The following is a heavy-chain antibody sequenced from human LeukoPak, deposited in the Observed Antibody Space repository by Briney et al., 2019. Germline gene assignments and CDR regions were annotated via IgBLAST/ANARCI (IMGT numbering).Heavy chain of an antibody. V-gene: IGHV4-59*01. Sequence: SETLSLTCTVSGGSISSYYWSWIRQPPGKGLEWIGYIYCSGSTNYNPSLKSRVTISVDTSKNQFSLKLSSVTAADTAVYYCAREKAGNWFDPWGQGTLVTVSS. CDR1: GGSISSYY. CDR2: IYCSGST. D-gene: IGHD3-10*01. J-gene: IGHJ5*02. CDR3: AREKAGNWFDP.